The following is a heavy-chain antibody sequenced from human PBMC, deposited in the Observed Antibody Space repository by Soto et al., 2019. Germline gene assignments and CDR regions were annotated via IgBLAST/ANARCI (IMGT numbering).Heavy chain of an antibody. J-gene: IGHJ6*02. Sequence: NPSETLSLTCTVSGGSISSYYWSWIRQPAGKGLEWIGRIYTSGSTNYNPSLKSRVTMSVDTSKNQFSLKLSSVTAADTAVYYCARESSGYPYYYGMDVCGQGTTVTVSS. D-gene: IGHD3-22*01. CDR2: IYTSGST. CDR1: GGSISSYY. CDR3: ARESSGYPYYYGMDV. V-gene: IGHV4-4*07.